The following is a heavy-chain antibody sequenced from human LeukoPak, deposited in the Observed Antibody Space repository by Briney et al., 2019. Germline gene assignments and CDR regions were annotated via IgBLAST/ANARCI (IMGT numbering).Heavy chain of an antibody. D-gene: IGHD3-10*01. Sequence: PGGSLRLSCAASGFTFSNYAMSWVRQAPGKGLEWVSAISASGGSTYYADSVKGRFTISRDNSKNTLYLQMNSLRAEDTAVYYCAKIPLTKFIPYYGSGSYVFDYWGQGTLVTVSS. J-gene: IGHJ4*02. CDR3: AKIPLTKFIPYYGSGSYVFDY. CDR1: GFTFSNYA. V-gene: IGHV3-23*01. CDR2: ISASGGST.